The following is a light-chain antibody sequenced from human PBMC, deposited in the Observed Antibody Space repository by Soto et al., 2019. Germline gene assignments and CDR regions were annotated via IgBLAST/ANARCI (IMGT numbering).Light chain of an antibody. CDR1: QSISSNH. Sequence: EIVLTQSPGTLSESPGERATLSCRASQSISSNHLAWYQQKPGQAPRLLIYGTSSRATGIPDRFSGSGSGTDFTRTSGRREPEDSEIYYCQQYVRWMFGPGKKVEIK. V-gene: IGKV3-20*01. CDR3: QQYVRWM. J-gene: IGKJ1*01. CDR2: GTS.